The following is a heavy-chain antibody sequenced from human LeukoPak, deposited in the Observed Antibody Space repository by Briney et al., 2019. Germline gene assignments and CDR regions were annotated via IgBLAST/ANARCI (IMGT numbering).Heavy chain of an antibody. D-gene: IGHD2-15*01. Sequence: PGGSLRLSCTASGFTFGDYAMSWFRQAPGKGLEWVGFIRSKAHGGTTEYAASVKGRFTISRDDSKSIAYLQMNSLKTEDTAVYYCTRGGDIVVVVAATLDYWGQGTLVTVSS. CDR1: GFTFGDYA. J-gene: IGHJ4*02. CDR2: IRSKAHGGTT. V-gene: IGHV3-49*03. CDR3: TRGGDIVVVVAATLDY.